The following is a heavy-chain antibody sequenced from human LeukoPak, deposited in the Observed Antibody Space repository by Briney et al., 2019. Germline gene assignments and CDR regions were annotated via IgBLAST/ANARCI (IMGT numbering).Heavy chain of an antibody. J-gene: IGHJ6*02. V-gene: IGHV3-74*01. CDR1: GFNFSIHW. Sequence: GGSLRLSCAASGFNFSIHWMHWVRQAPGKGLIWLSRTNSDGSSTIYADSVKGRFTVSRDNAKNTVYLQMNSLRVEDTAVYYCARIVRYGSAPLYSFGLDVWGQGTTVIVSS. CDR2: TNSDGSST. CDR3: ARIVRYGSAPLYSFGLDV. D-gene: IGHD3-10*01.